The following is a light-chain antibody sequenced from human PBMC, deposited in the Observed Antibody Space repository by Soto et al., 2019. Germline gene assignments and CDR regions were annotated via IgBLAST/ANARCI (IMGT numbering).Light chain of an antibody. CDR3: CSCAGSSAFYV. Sequence: QSVLTQPASVSGSPGQSITISCTGTSSDVGSYNLVSWYQQHPGKAPKLMIYEGRKRPSGVSNRFSGSKSGNTASLTISGLQAEDEADYYCCSCAGSSAFYVFGTGTKVTVL. CDR2: EGR. V-gene: IGLV2-23*01. J-gene: IGLJ1*01. CDR1: SSDVGSYNL.